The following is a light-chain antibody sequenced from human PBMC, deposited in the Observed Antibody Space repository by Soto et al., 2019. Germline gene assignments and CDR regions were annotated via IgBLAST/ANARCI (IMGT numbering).Light chain of an antibody. V-gene: IGLV2-14*03. J-gene: IGLJ1*01. Sequence: QSALTQPASVSGSPGQSITISCTGTISDIGGYNYVSWYQQHPGQAPKLMIYEVSDRPSGVSNRFSGSKSGNTASLTISGLQAEDEADYYCSSYTSSSTLVFGTGTKLTVL. CDR2: EVS. CDR1: ISDIGGYNY. CDR3: SSYTSSSTLV.